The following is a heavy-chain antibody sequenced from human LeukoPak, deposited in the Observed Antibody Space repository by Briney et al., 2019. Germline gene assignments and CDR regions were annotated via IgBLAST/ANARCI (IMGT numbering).Heavy chain of an antibody. CDR1: AFTFDDYS. CDR3: AKDLLHYYYDSSGYYLSAFDI. V-gene: IGHV3-9*01. CDR2: TIWISGSI. J-gene: IGHJ3*02. D-gene: IGHD3-22*01. Sequence: SLTLSCAAAAFTFDDYSMQWDRQAPGEGREWVSGTIWISGSIGYADCVKGRFTISRDNAKNSQYLQMNSLRAEDTALYYCAKDLLHYYYDSSGYYLSAFDIWGQGTMVTVSS.